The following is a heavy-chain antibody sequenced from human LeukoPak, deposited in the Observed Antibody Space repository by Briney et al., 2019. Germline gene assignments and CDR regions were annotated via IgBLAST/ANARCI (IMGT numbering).Heavy chain of an antibody. CDR3: ATCRDEFGDYGFTS. CDR1: GGSFSGYY. V-gene: IGHV4-59*01. D-gene: IGHD4-17*01. CDR2: IYNSGST. Sequence: PSETLSLTCAVYGGSFSGYYWSWIRQPPGKGLEWIGYIYNSGSTKYNPSLKSRVTISVDTSKNLFSLKLTPVTAADTAVYYCATCRDEFGDYGFTSWGQGTLVTVSS. J-gene: IGHJ5*02.